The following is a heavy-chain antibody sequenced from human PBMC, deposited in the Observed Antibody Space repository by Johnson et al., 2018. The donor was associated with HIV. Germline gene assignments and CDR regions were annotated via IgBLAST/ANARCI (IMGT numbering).Heavy chain of an antibody. CDR1: GFTFSNYW. J-gene: IGHJ3*02. D-gene: IGHD6-19*01. Sequence: VQLVESGGGLVQPGGSLILSCAASGFTFSNYWMHWVRQAPGKGLVWVSRISSDGSSTYYADSVKGRFTISRDNARNTMFMQMNSLRAEDTAVYYCARSGWYLSYAFDIWGQGTMVTVSS. CDR2: ISSDGSST. CDR3: ARSGWYLSYAFDI. V-gene: IGHV3-74*02.